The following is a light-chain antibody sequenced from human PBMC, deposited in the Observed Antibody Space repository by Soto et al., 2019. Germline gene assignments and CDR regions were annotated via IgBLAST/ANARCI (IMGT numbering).Light chain of an antibody. CDR1: QSVSSY. J-gene: IGKJ5*01. V-gene: IGKV3-11*01. CDR3: QQCSNWPPDT. Sequence: EILVTQSPAALSLSPGEISTLCCGSSQSVSSYLAWYQQKPGQAPRLLIYDASNRATGIPARFSGSGSGTDFTLTISSLEPEDFAVYYCQQCSNWPPDTFGQGTRLEIK. CDR2: DAS.